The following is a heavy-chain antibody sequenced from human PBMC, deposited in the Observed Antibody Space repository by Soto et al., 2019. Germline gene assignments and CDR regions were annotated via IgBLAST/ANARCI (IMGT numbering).Heavy chain of an antibody. CDR1: GFTFSSYS. CDR2: FRSSGDDGTT. V-gene: IGHV3-23*01. D-gene: IGHD3-10*01. Sequence: EVQLLESGGGLVQPGGSLRLSCAASGFTFSSYSMSWVRQATGKGLEWVSGFRSSGDDGTTYYADSVKGRFTISRDNSKNTLFLQMNRRRAEDTAIYYCAKKVNSGSGSQYFDYWGQGTLVTVSS. J-gene: IGHJ4*02. CDR3: AKKVNSGSGSQYFDY.